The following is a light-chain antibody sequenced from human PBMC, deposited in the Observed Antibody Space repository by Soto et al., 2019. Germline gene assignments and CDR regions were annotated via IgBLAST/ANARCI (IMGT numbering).Light chain of an antibody. CDR1: QSVSSN. J-gene: IGKJ3*01. Sequence: EIVMTQSPATLSVSPGERATLSCRASQSVSSNLAWYQQKPGQAPRLLIYGASTRATGIPARFSGSGSGTELTLTISSLQSKDFAVYYCQEYNYWPIFTFGPGTKVDIK. CDR2: GAS. V-gene: IGKV3-15*01. CDR3: QEYNYWPIFT.